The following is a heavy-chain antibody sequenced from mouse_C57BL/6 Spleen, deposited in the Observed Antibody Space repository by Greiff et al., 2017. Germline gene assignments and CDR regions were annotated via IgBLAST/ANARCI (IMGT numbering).Heavy chain of an antibody. D-gene: IGHD1-1*01. Sequence: EVQLQESGPELVKPGASVKMSCKASGYTFTDYNMHWVKQSHGKSLEWIGYINPNNGGTSYNQKFKGKATLTVNKSSSTAYMELRSLTSEDSAVYYCAREGTVGYFDVWGTGTTVTVSS. CDR1: GYTFTDYN. J-gene: IGHJ1*03. CDR3: AREGTVGYFDV. CDR2: INPNNGGT. V-gene: IGHV1-22*01.